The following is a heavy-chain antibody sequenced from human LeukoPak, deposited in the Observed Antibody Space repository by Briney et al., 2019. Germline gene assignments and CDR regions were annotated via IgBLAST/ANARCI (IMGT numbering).Heavy chain of an antibody. V-gene: IGHV7-4-1*02. Sequence: GASVKVSCKASGYTFTSYAMNWVRQAPGQGLEWMGWINTNTGNPTYAQGFTGRFVFSLDTSVSTAYLQISSLKAEDTAVYYCARDGQWLVQDYYYYVDAWGKGTTVTVSS. J-gene: IGHJ6*03. D-gene: IGHD6-19*01. CDR1: GYTFTSYA. CDR3: ARDGQWLVQDYYYYVDA. CDR2: INTNTGNP.